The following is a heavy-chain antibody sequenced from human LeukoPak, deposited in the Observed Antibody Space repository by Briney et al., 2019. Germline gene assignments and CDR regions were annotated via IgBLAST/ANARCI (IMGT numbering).Heavy chain of an antibody. V-gene: IGHV3-33*01. J-gene: IGHJ6*02. Sequence: GGSLRLSCAASGFLVNDYGMHWVRQAPGKGPEWVAAMRFDGNTKYYVDSVKGRFTISRDNANNSLYLQMNSLRAEDTAVYYCARDHSSSGMDVWGQGTTVTVSS. CDR1: GFLVNDYG. CDR3: ARDHSSSGMDV. CDR2: MRFDGNTK.